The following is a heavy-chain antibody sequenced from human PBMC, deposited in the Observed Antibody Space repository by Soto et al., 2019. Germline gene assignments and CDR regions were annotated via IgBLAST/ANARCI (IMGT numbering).Heavy chain of an antibody. Sequence: XTRSLSSPLYAPSFSGYYLPWIRQPPGTGLEWIGEINHSGSTNYNPSLKSRVTISVDTSKNQFSLKLTSVTAADTAVYYCARDKFTGLFDYWGQGTLVTVSS. V-gene: IGHV4-34*01. D-gene: IGHD2-8*02. CDR2: INHSGST. J-gene: IGHJ4*02. CDR1: APSFSGYY. CDR3: ARDKFTGLFDY.